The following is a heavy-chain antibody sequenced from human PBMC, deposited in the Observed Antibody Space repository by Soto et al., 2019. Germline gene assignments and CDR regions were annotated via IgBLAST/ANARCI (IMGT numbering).Heavy chain of an antibody. Sequence: QITLKESGPTLVKPTQTLTLTCTFSGFSLTTRGVGVGWIRQPPGKALECLALIDWDDDKRYSPALQSRLSITKDTSKNQVVLTMTNVDTVDTATYYCAHIPNYYQYDWFDPWGQGTLVSVSS. J-gene: IGHJ5*02. D-gene: IGHD3-16*01. CDR1: GFSLTTRGVG. CDR2: IDWDDDK. CDR3: AHIPNYYQYDWFDP. V-gene: IGHV2-5*02.